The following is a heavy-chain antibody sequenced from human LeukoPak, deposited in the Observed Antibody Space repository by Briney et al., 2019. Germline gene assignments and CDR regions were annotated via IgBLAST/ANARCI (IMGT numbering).Heavy chain of an antibody. V-gene: IGHV3-30*03. CDR1: GFTFSSYE. CDR3: AILAMYYDSSGYTFDY. CDR2: ISYDGSNK. J-gene: IGHJ4*02. Sequence: GGSLRLSCAASGFTFSSYEMNWVRQAPGKGLEWVAVISYDGSNKYYADSVKGRFTISRDNSKNTLYLQMNSLRAEDTAVYYCAILAMYYDSSGYTFDYWGQGTLVTVSS. D-gene: IGHD3-22*01.